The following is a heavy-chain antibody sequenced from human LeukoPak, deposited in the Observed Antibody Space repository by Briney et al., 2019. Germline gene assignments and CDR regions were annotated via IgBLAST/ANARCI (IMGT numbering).Heavy chain of an antibody. V-gene: IGHV4-39*07. J-gene: IGHJ4*02. D-gene: IGHD3-3*01. CDR1: GGSISSSSYY. CDR3: ARVEFSLFDC. Sequence: PSETLSLTCTVTGGSISSSSYYWGWIRQPPGKGLEWIGSIYYSGSTYYNPSLKSRVTISVDTSKNQFSLKLSSVTAADTAVYYCARVEFSLFDCWGQGTLVTVSS. CDR2: IYYSGST.